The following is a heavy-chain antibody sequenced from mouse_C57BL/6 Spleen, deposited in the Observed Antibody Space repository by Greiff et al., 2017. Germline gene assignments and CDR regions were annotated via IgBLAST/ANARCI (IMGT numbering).Heavy chain of an antibody. D-gene: IGHD2-3*01. Sequence: EVKLMESGGGLVQPGGSMKLSCVASGFTFSNYWMNWVRQSPEKGLEWVAQIRLKSDNYATHYAESVKGRFTISRDDSKSSVYLQMNNLRAEDTGIYYCTRLLDAMDYWGQGTSVTVSS. J-gene: IGHJ4*01. V-gene: IGHV6-3*01. CDR3: TRLLDAMDY. CDR2: IRLKSDNYAT. CDR1: GFTFSNYW.